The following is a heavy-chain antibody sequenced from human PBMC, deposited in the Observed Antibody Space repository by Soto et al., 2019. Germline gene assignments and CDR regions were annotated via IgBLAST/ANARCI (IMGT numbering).Heavy chain of an antibody. Sequence: SLRLSCAASGFTFSSYAMSWVRQAPGKGLEWVSAISGSGGTTYYADSVKGRFTISRDNSKNTLYLQMNSLRAEDTAIYYCAKDQGYSSSFHWFDPWGQGTLVTVSS. CDR3: AKDQGYSSSFHWFDP. CDR2: ISGSGGTT. J-gene: IGHJ5*02. V-gene: IGHV3-23*01. CDR1: GFTFSSYA. D-gene: IGHD6-13*01.